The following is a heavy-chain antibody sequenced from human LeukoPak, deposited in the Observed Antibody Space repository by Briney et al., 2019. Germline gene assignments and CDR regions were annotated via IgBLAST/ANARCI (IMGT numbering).Heavy chain of an antibody. Sequence: GASVKASCKASGGTFSSYAISWVRQAPGQGLEWMGGIIPIFGTANYAQKFQGRVTITADESTSTAYMELSSLRSEDTAVYYCARDGLYCSSTSCYFDYWGQGTLVTVSS. CDR1: GGTFSSYA. J-gene: IGHJ4*02. CDR2: IIPIFGTA. CDR3: ARDGLYCSSTSCYFDY. D-gene: IGHD2-2*01. V-gene: IGHV1-69*13.